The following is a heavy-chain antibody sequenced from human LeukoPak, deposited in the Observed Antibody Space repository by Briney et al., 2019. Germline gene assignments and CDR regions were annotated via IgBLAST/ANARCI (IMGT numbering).Heavy chain of an antibody. CDR1: GFTFSSYW. CDR3: SRGYFYAFEI. CDR2: IKQDGSEK. Sequence: GGSLRLSCAASGFTFSSYWMSWVRQAPGKGLEWVANIKQDGSEKYYVDSVKGRFTISRDNSKNTLDLQMNSLRADDTAIYYCSRGYFYAFEIWGQGTMVAVSS. D-gene: IGHD6-13*01. V-gene: IGHV3-7*03. J-gene: IGHJ3*02.